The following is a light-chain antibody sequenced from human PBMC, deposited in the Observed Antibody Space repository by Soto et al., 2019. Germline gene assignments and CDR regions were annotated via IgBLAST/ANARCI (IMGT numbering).Light chain of an antibody. CDR3: DSYEGSNSLL. J-gene: IGLJ1*01. V-gene: IGLV2-8*01. Sequence: QSALTQPPSASGSPGQSVTISCTGSSSDVGGFNYVSWYQQHPGKAPKLMIYDVNKRPSGVPDRFSGSRSGNTASLIVSGLQAEDEADYYCDSYEGSNSLLLEIGTKLTVL. CDR2: DVN. CDR1: SSDVGGFNY.